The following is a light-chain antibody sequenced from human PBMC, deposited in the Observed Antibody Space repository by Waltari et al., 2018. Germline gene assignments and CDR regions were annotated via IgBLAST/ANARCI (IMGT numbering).Light chain of an antibody. Sequence: DIQMTQSPSLLSASVGARVTITCRASQSISTYLNWYQQRPGKAPKLLIYAASSLQSGVPSRFSGSGSGTDFTLTISSLQPEDFATFYCQQSYSIPYTFGQGTNLEIK. CDR2: AAS. J-gene: IGKJ2*01. CDR1: QSISTY. V-gene: IGKV1-39*01. CDR3: QQSYSIPYT.